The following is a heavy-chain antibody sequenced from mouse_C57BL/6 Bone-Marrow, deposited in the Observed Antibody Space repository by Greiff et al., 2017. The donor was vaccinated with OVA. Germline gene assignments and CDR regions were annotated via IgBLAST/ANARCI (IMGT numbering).Heavy chain of an antibody. Sequence: VKLQESGPGLVQPSQSLSITCTVSGFSLTSYGVHWVRQSPGKGLEWLGVIWSGGSTDYNAAFISRLSISKDNSKSQVFFKMNSLQAYDTAIYYCARKVGSNYPYYAMDYWGQGTSVTVSS. CDR1: GFSLTSYG. CDR3: ARKVGSNYPYYAMDY. D-gene: IGHD2-5*01. J-gene: IGHJ4*01. CDR2: IWSGGST. V-gene: IGHV2-2*01.